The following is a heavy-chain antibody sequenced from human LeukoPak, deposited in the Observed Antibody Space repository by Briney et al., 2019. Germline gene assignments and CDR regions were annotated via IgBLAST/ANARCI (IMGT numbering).Heavy chain of an antibody. CDR2: IKQDGSEK. Sequence: HPGGSLRLSCAASGFTFSSYWMSWVRQAPGKGLEWVANIKQDGSEKYYVDSVKGRFTISRDNAKNSLYLQMNSLRAEDTAVYYCARVREGSSWSTFDYWGQGTLVTVSS. CDR1: GFTFSSYW. D-gene: IGHD6-13*01. J-gene: IGHJ4*02. V-gene: IGHV3-7*03. CDR3: ARVREGSSWSTFDY.